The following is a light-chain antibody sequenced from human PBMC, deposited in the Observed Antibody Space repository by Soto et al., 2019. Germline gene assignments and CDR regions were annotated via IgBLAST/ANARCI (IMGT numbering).Light chain of an antibody. CDR3: HQYNSYWT. J-gene: IGKJ1*01. V-gene: IGKV1-5*03. CDR1: QSIGSW. CDR2: KTS. Sequence: TQMSQSPSTLSGAVGNRIAIACRASQSIGSWLAWHQQTPGKAPQLLIYKTSILENGVPSSFRGSASGTESTTSISSLPPDDFATYYCHQYNSYWTFGQGTKVDIK.